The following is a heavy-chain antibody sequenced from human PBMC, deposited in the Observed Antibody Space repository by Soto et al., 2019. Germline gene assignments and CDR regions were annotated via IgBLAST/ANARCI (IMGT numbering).Heavy chain of an antibody. CDR3: PRGGGYDSFDF. J-gene: IGHJ4*03. D-gene: IGHD2-15*01. CDR1: GGAMTYGGYS. Sequence: PSETLSLTCSVAGGAMTYGGYSWSWIRQSPEKGLEWLGYIGHLEGSCYSPSFKGRLSLFIDRTWNWFSLSLSSMTAANQAVYYSPRGGGYDSFDFWGPGIQDPTSS. V-gene: IGHV4-30-2*06. CDR2: IGHLEGS.